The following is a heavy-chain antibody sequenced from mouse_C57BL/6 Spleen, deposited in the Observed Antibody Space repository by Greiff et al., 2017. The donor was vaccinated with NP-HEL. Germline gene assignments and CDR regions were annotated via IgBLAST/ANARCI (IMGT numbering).Heavy chain of an antibody. CDR2: INYDGSST. D-gene: IGHD2-4*01. Sequence: EVKLVESEGGLVQPGSSMKLSCTASGFTFSDYYMAWVRQVPEKGLEWVANINYDGSSTYYLDSLKSRFIISRDNAKNILYLQMSSLKSEDTATYYCARYDYDDYYYAMDYWGQGTSVTVSS. J-gene: IGHJ4*01. V-gene: IGHV5-16*01. CDR3: ARYDYDDYYYAMDY. CDR1: GFTFSDYY.